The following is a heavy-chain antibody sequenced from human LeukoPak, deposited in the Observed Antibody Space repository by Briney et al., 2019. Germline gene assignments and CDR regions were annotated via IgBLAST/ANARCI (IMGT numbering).Heavy chain of an antibody. J-gene: IGHJ6*03. V-gene: IGHV1-18*04. Sequence: GASVKLSCKASGYTLSTYVISWGRQSPGQGLEWRGWSSAHNGKTKYSQKSKGRVTTTTDASTSTAHMELRSLRSDDTAVYYYARCNLILVAPTQGHSYYFMDVWGKGTPVTVSS. CDR2: SSAHNGKT. CDR1: GYTLSTYV. D-gene: IGHD2-15*01. CDR3: ARCNLILVAPTQGHSYYFMDV.